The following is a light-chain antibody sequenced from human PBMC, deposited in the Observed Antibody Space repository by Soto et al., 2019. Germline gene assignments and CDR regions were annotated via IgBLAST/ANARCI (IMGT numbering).Light chain of an antibody. Sequence: DIVLTQSPGTLSLSPGERATLSCRASQSVTSSYLAWYQQKPGQAPRLLIYGASSRATGIPDRFSGSGSGTDFTLTISRLEREDFAVYYCQQYVSPWTFGQGTKVEI. V-gene: IGKV3-20*01. CDR1: QSVTSSY. J-gene: IGKJ1*01. CDR2: GAS. CDR3: QQYVSPWT.